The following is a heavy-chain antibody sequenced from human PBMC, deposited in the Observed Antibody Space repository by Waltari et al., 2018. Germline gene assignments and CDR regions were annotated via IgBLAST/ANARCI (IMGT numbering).Heavy chain of an antibody. Sequence: QVQLVQSGAEVKKPGASVKVSCKASGYTFTGYYMHWVRQAPGQGLEWMGWINPNSGGTNYAQKFQGRVTMTRDTSISTAYMELSRLRSDDTAVYYCARDWGVVVVAATLRPNDAFDIWGQGTMVTVSS. D-gene: IGHD2-15*01. CDR1: GYTFTGYY. J-gene: IGHJ3*02. CDR2: INPNSGGT. V-gene: IGHV1-2*02. CDR3: ARDWGVVVVAATLRPNDAFDI.